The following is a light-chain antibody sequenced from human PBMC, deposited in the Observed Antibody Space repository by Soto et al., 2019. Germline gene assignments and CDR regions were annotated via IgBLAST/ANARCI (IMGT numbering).Light chain of an antibody. Sequence: DIQMTQSPSSLSASVGDRVTITCRASQGISNHLTWFQQKPGKAPKSLIYAASSLESGVPSRFSGSGSGTEDTLGISTMQPEDFAVYYGEQYHTYPLTFGGRTRVDIE. CDR2: AAS. J-gene: IGKJ4*01. V-gene: IGKV1-16*01. CDR3: EQYHTYPLT. CDR1: QGISNH.